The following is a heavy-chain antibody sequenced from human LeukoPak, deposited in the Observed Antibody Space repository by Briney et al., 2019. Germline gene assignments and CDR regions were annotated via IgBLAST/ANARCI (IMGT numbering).Heavy chain of an antibody. CDR2: ISSSSSTI. Sequence: PGGSLRLSCAASGFTFSSYSMNWVRQAPGKGLEWVSYISSSSSTIYYADSVKGRFTISRDNAKNSLYLQMNSLRAEDTAVYYCARVFPLLVGAFDIWGQGTMVTVSS. CDR3: ARVFPLLVGAFDI. J-gene: IGHJ3*02. CDR1: GFTFSSYS. D-gene: IGHD3-10*01. V-gene: IGHV3-48*01.